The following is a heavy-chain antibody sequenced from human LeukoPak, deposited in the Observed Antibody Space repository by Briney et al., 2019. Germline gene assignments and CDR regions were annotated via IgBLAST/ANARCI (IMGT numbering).Heavy chain of an antibody. V-gene: IGHV3-21*01. CDR3: ARVTRAAVANQGGDY. D-gene: IGHD6-19*01. Sequence: GGSLRLSCAASGFTFSSYSMNWVRQAPGKGLEWVSSISSSSRYTYYADSVKGRFTISRDNSKNTLYLQMHSLRAEDTAVYYCARVTRAAVANQGGDYWGQGTLVTVSS. CDR2: ISSSSRYT. J-gene: IGHJ4*02. CDR1: GFTFSSYS.